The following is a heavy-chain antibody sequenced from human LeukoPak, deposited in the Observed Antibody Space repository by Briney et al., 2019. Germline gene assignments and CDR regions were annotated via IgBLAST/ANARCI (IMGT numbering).Heavy chain of an antibody. CDR1: GYTFTSYD. CDR3: AKGHRKITFRGGPK. Sequence: GASVKVSCKASGYTFTSYDINWVRQATGQGLEWMGWMNPNSGNTGYAQKFQGRVTMTRNTSISTAYMELSSLRSEDTAVYYCAKGHRKITFRGGPKGGQGTLVTVSS. V-gene: IGHV1-8*01. J-gene: IGHJ1*01. D-gene: IGHD3-16*01. CDR2: MNPNSGNT.